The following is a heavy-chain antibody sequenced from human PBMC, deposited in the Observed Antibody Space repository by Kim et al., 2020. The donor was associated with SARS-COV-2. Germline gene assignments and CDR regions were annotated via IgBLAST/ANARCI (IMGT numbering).Heavy chain of an antibody. V-gene: IGHV3-23*01. CDR1: GFTFSSHV. J-gene: IGHJ3*02. CDR3: AKDRFGVVADAFDI. CDR2: ISGRGDNT. D-gene: IGHD2-2*01. Sequence: GGSLRLSCAASGFTFSSHVMSWVRQVPGKGLEWVSAISGRGDNTYYADSVKGRFTISRDNSKNMLYLQMNSLRAEDTAVYYCAKDRFGVVADAFDIWGQGTMVTVSS.